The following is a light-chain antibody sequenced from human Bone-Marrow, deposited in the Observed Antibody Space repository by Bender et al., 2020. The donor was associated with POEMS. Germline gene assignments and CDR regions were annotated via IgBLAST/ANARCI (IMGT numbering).Light chain of an antibody. J-gene: IGLJ1*01. CDR1: SSDVGRYNY. V-gene: IGLV2-11*01. CDR3: SSYTSRSTLV. CDR2: DVT. Sequence: QSALTQPRSVSGSPGQSVTISCTGASSDVGRYNYVSWYQEHPGKAPKLMIYDVTKRPSGVPDRFSGSKSANTASLTISGLQAEDEADYYCSSYTSRSTLVFGPGTTVTVL.